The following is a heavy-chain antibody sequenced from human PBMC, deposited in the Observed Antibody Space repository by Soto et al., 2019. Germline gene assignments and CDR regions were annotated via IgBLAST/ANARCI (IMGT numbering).Heavy chain of an antibody. D-gene: IGHD3-22*01. CDR2: IYYSGST. V-gene: IGHV4-39*01. Sequence: QLQLQESGPGLVKPSETLSLTCTVSGGSISSSSYYWGLIRQPPGKGLEWIGSIYYSGSTYYNPSLKSRVTISVDTTKNQFSLKLSSVTAADTAVYYCARLKGSHYYESSGYPYDYYGMDVWGQGTTVTVSS. CDR3: ARLKGSHYYESSGYPYDYYGMDV. J-gene: IGHJ6*02. CDR1: GGSISSSSYY.